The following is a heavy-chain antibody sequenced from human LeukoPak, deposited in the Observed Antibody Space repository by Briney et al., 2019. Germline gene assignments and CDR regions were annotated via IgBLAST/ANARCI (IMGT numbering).Heavy chain of an antibody. CDR2: IIPILGIA. D-gene: IGHD3-22*01. CDR1: GGTFSSYA. Sequence: SVKVSCKASGGTFSSYAISWVRQAPGQGLEWMGRIIPILGIANYAQKFQGRVTITADKSTSTAYMELSSLRSEDTAVYYCARDQAPYYYDSSGYSNLDYWGQGTLVTVFS. V-gene: IGHV1-69*04. J-gene: IGHJ4*02. CDR3: ARDQAPYYYDSSGYSNLDY.